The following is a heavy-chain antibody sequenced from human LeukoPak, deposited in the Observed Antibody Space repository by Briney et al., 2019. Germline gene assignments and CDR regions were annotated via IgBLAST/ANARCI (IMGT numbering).Heavy chain of an antibody. CDR1: GGSISSDDYY. CDR3: ARSYCSSTSCYVGWFDP. D-gene: IGHD2-2*01. CDR2: INHSGST. Sequence: SETLSLTCTVSGGSISSDDYYWSWIRQPPGKGLEWIGEINHSGSTNHNPSLKSRVTISVDTSKNQFSLKPSSVTAADTAVYYCARSYCSSTSCYVGWFDPWGQGTLVTVSS. V-gene: IGHV4-34*01. J-gene: IGHJ5*02.